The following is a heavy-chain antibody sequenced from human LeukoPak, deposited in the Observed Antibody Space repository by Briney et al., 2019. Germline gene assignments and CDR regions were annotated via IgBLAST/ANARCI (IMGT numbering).Heavy chain of an antibody. Sequence: SVKVSCKASGGTFNSYAINWVRQAPGQGLEWMGGIITMFATANYAQKFQCRVTITTDEATTTAYMELSSLRSDDTAVYFCARVPDSRGYAYDYWGQGTLVTVSS. V-gene: IGHV1-69*05. D-gene: IGHD3-22*01. CDR2: IITMFATA. CDR3: ARVPDSRGYAYDY. CDR1: GGTFNSYA. J-gene: IGHJ4*02.